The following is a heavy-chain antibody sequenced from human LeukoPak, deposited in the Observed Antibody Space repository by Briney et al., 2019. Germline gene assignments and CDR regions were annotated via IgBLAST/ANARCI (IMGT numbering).Heavy chain of an antibody. Sequence: GGFLRLSCAASGFTFSGSAMHWVRQASGKGLEWVGRIRSKANSYATAYAASVKGRFTISRDDSKNTAYLQMNSLKTEDTAVYYCTSLSQQLIYYYYYMDVWGKGTTVTVSS. V-gene: IGHV3-73*01. D-gene: IGHD6-13*01. CDR3: TSLSQQLIYYYYYMDV. J-gene: IGHJ6*03. CDR1: GFTFSGSA. CDR2: IRSKANSYAT.